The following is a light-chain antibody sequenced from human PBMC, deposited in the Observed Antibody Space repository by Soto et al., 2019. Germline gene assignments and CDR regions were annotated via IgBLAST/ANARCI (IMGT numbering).Light chain of an antibody. J-gene: IGLJ3*02. CDR2: EVS. CDR1: SSDVGGYNY. Sequence: QSVLTQPPSASGSPGQSVTISCTGTSSDVGGYNYVSWYRQHPGKAPKLMIYEVSKRPSGVPDRFSGSKSGNTASLTVSGLQAEDEADYYCSSYSGSNRVFGGGTKLTVL. CDR3: SSYSGSNRV. V-gene: IGLV2-8*01.